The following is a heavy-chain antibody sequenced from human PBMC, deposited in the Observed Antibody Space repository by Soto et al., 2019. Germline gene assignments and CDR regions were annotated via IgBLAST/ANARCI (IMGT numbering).Heavy chain of an antibody. J-gene: IGHJ6*02. V-gene: IGHV1-2*04. Sequence: ASVKVSCNASGYTFTGDYMHWVRQAPGQGLEWMGWINPNSGGTNYAQKFQGWVTMTRDTSISTAYMELSRLRSDDTAVYYCVRGWDTAMGIQSPDLYYYYYYGMDVWGQGTTVTVSS. CDR2: INPNSGGT. CDR1: GYTFTGDY. CDR3: VRGWDTAMGIQSPDLYYYYYYGMDV. D-gene: IGHD5-18*01.